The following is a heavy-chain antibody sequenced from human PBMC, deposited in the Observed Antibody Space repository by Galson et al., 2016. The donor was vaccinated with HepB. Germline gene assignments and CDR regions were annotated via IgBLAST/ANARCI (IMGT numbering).Heavy chain of an antibody. D-gene: IGHD6-13*01. Sequence: SLRLSCAVSGFSFGDHYMDWVRQAPGKGLEWVGRCRNKARSYTTDYAASVRGRFTTSRDNSKNSVYLQMNSLKIEDTAVYYCAKIDPSTWGDSWGQGTLVTVSS. V-gene: IGHV3-72*01. J-gene: IGHJ4*02. CDR2: CRNKARSYTT. CDR1: GFSFGDHY. CDR3: AKIDPSTWGDS.